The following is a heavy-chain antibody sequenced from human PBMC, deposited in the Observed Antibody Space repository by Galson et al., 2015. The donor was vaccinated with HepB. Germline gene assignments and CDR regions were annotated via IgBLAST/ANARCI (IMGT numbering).Heavy chain of an antibody. J-gene: IGHJ6*02. CDR2: TYYRSKWHS. CDR3: TRVAHLGRGMNV. D-gene: IGHD3-10*01. V-gene: IGHV6-1*01. CDR1: GDSVSRDTVG. Sequence: CAISGDSVSRDTVGWNWIRRSPSRGLEWLGRTYYRSKWHSDYAISVKSRIIINADSSRNQFFLQLNSVTPEDTAVYYCTRVAHLGRGMNVWGQGTTVTV.